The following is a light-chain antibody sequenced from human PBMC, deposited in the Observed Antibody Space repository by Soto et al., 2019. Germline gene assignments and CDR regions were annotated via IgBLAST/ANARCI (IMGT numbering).Light chain of an antibody. J-gene: IGKJ2*03. CDR2: AAS. CDR1: QSVSSTY. CDR3: QQYDSSPYS. Sequence: EVVLTQSPGTLSLSPGERATLSCRASQSVSSTYFAWYQQKPGQAPRLLMYAASRRENGIPDTFSGSGSGTDFTLTISRLEPEDFAVYYCQQYDSSPYSFGQGTKLEIK. V-gene: IGKV3-20*01.